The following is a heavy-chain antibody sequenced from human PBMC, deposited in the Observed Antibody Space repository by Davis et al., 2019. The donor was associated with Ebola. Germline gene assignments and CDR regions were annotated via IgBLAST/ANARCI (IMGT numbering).Heavy chain of an antibody. Sequence: GESLKISCAASGFTFSSYSMNWVRQAPGKGLEWVSYISSSSSTIYYADSVKGRFTISRDNAKNSLYLQMNSLRAEDTAVYYCARGGIANRHYLYYFDYWGQGTLVTVSS. CDR1: GFTFSSYS. CDR2: ISSSSSTI. D-gene: IGHD6-13*01. J-gene: IGHJ4*02. CDR3: ARGGIANRHYLYYFDY. V-gene: IGHV3-48*01.